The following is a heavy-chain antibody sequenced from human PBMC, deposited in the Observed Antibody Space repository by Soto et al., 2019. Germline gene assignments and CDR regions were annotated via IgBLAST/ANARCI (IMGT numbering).Heavy chain of an antibody. Sequence: SETLSLTCTISGGSISSYYWSWIRQPPGKGLKRIGYIYYTGNTNYNPSLKSRVTISVDTSKNQFSLKLSSVTAADTAVYYCARAGYNIDSWGQGTLVTVSS. D-gene: IGHD5-12*01. J-gene: IGHJ4*02. CDR1: GGSISSYY. V-gene: IGHV4-59*01. CDR3: ARAGYNIDS. CDR2: IYYTGNT.